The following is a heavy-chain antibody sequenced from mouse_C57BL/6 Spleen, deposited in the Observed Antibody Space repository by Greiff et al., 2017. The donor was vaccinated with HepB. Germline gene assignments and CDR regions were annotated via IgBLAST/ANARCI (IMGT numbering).Heavy chain of an antibody. J-gene: IGHJ1*03. CDR1: GYSITSGYY. D-gene: IGHD2-4*01. CDR2: ISYDGSN. Sequence: EVKLVESGPGLVKPSQSLSLTCSVTGYSITSGYYWNWIRQFPGNKLEWMGYISYDGSNNYNPSLKNRISITRDTSKNQFFLKLNSVTTEDTATYYCARDDYDWYFDVWGTGTTVTVSS. CDR3: ARDDYDWYFDV. V-gene: IGHV3-6*01.